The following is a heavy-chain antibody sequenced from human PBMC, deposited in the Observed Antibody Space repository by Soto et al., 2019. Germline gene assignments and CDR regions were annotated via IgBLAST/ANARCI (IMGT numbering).Heavy chain of an antibody. V-gene: IGHV4-34*01. D-gene: IGHD6-13*01. CDR2: INHSGST. J-gene: IGHJ4*02. Sequence: SETLSLTCAVYGGSFSGYYWSWIRQPPGKGLEWIGEINHSGSTNYNPSLKSRVTISVDTSKNQFSLTLSSVTAADTAVYYCARGLGIEAAGKFAYWGQGTVVTVSS. CDR3: ARGLGIEAAGKFAY. CDR1: GGSFSGYY.